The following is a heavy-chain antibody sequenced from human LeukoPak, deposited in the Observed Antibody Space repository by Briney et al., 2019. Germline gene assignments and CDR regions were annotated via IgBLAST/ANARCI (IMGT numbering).Heavy chain of an antibody. D-gene: IGHD1-26*01. CDR3: ANTVGATNYYYYYGMDV. Sequence: PGGSLRLSCAASGFTFSSYSMNWVRQAPGKGLEWVSAISGSGGSTYYADSVKGRFTISRDNSKNTLYLQMNSLRAEDTAVYYCANTVGATNYYYYYGMDVWGQGTTVTVSS. J-gene: IGHJ6*02. CDR2: ISGSGGST. CDR1: GFTFSSYS. V-gene: IGHV3-23*01.